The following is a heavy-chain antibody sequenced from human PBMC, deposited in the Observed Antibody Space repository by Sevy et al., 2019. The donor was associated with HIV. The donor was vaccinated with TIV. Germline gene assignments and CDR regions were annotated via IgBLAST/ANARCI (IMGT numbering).Heavy chain of an antibody. Sequence: GGSLRLSCAASGFSFSSYWMSWLRQAPGKGLEWVASIKQDGSEKYYVDSLKGRFSISKDNAKNSLYLQMNSLRVEDTAIYFCARGWHSSFDYWGQGTLVTVSS. CDR1: GFSFSSYW. V-gene: IGHV3-7*01. CDR3: ARGWHSSFDY. CDR2: IKQDGSEK. J-gene: IGHJ4*02. D-gene: IGHD6-6*01.